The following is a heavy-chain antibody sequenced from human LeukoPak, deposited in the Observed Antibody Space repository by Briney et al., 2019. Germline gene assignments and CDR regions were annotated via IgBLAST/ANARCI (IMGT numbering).Heavy chain of an antibody. CDR1: GGSISSYY. CDR2: IYYSGST. V-gene: IGHV4-59*01. Sequence: SETLSLTCTVSGGSISSYYWSWIRQPPGKGLEWIGYIYYSGSTNYNPSLKSRVTISVDTSKNQFSLKLSSVTAADTAVYYCARGGDYGPPPARDAFDIWGQGTMVTVSS. CDR3: ARGGDYGPPPARDAFDI. J-gene: IGHJ3*02. D-gene: IGHD4/OR15-4a*01.